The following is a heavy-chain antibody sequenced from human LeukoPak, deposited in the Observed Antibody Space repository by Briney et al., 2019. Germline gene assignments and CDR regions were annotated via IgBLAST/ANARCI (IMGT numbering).Heavy chain of an antibody. CDR3: VRDLELAHYNSSGYAQ. J-gene: IGHJ4*02. CDR1: GFTFRSKR. CDR2: INSDGSTT. V-gene: IGHV3-74*01. Sequence: TGGSLRLSSAASGFTFRSKRRHWVRQAPGKGLVWVLRINSDGSTTDYEDSVKGRLTISRDNAKDTLFLQMNSLRAEDTAVYYCVRDLELAHYNSSGYAQWGQGTLVTVSS. D-gene: IGHD3-22*01.